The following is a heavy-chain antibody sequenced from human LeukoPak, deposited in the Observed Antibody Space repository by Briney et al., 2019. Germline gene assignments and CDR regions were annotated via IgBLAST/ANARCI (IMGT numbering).Heavy chain of an antibody. D-gene: IGHD5-24*01. J-gene: IGHJ2*01. CDR3: ARMFGYGYNWYFDL. V-gene: IGHV3-53*01. CDR2: IYSGGST. Sequence: GSLRLSCAASGFTVSSNYMSWVRQAPGKGLEWVSVIYSGGSTYYADSVKGRFTISRDNSKNTLYLQMNSLRAEDTAVYYCARMFGYGYNWYFDLWGRGTLVTVSS. CDR1: GFTVSSNY.